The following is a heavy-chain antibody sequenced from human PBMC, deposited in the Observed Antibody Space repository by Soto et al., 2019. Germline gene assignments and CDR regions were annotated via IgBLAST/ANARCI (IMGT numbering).Heavy chain of an antibody. J-gene: IGHJ4*02. V-gene: IGHV2-5*01. CDR2: IYWNDDK. CDR3: AHRHPQCSRGGCKPSYFNY. D-gene: IGHD2-15*01. Sequence: SGPTLVNPTQTLTLTCTFSGFSLSTTDVGVRWIRQPPGNALEWLALIYWNDDKRYSPSLKSRLTITKDTSKNQVVLTLTDMGPVDTATYYCAHRHPQCSRGGCKPSYFNYWGQGILVTVSA. CDR1: GFSLSTTDVG.